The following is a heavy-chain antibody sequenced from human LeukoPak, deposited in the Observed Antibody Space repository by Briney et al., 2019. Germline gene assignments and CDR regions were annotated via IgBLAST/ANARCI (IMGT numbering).Heavy chain of an antibody. CDR1: GYTFTGYY. CDR2: ISAYNGNT. V-gene: IGHV1-18*04. D-gene: IGHD4-17*01. CDR3: AREMTTANVFDP. Sequence: ASVKVSCKASGYTFTGYYMHWVRQAPGQGLEWMGWISAYNGNTNYAQKLQGRVTMTTDTSTSTAHMELRSLRSDDTAVYYCAREMTTANVFDPWGRGTLVTVSS. J-gene: IGHJ5*02.